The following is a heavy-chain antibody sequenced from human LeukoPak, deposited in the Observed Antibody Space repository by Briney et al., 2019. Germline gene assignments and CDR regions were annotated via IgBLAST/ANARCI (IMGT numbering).Heavy chain of an antibody. D-gene: IGHD1-26*01. Sequence: SEALSLTCTVSGGSISSYYWSWIRQPPGKGLEWIGYIYYSGSTNYNPSLKSRVTISVDTSKNQFSLKLSSVTAADTAVYYCATAPSGGTDYWGQGTLVTVSS. CDR3: ATAPSGGTDY. CDR2: IYYSGST. V-gene: IGHV4-59*01. CDR1: GGSISSYY. J-gene: IGHJ4*02.